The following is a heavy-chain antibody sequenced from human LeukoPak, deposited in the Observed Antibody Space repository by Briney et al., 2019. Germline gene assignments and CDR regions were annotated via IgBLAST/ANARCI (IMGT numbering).Heavy chain of an antibody. D-gene: IGHD3-3*01. CDR3: ARDRFLNL. Sequence: SGGSLRLSCAASGFTLSSYAMSWVRQAPGKGLEWVSVIYSGGRTYYADSVRGRFTISRDSSKNTLYLQMNSLRGEDTAVYYCARDRFLNLWGQGTLVTVSS. J-gene: IGHJ5*02. V-gene: IGHV3-53*01. CDR1: GFTLSSYA. CDR2: IYSGGRT.